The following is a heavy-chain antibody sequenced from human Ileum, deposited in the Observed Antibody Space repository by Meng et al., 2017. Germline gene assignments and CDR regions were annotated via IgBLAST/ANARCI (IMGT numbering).Heavy chain of an antibody. D-gene: IGHD3-22*01. CDR2: INSDGSIT. CDR3: ARRGPDSSGYHYSH. CDR1: GFTFSSYW. V-gene: IGHV3-74*01. Sequence: GGSLRLSCVVSGFTFSSYWMYWVRQAPGKGLVCVSRINSDGSITTYADSEKGRFTISRDNAKNTLYLQMTSLRAEDTAVYYCARRGPDSSGYHYSHWGQGTLVTVSS. J-gene: IGHJ4*02.